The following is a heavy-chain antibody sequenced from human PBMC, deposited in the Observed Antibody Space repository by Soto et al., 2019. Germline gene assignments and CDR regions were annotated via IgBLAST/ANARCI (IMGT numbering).Heavy chain of an antibody. J-gene: IGHJ4*02. CDR1: GYSFTSYW. D-gene: IGHD2-15*01. Sequence: GESLKISCKGSGYSFTSYWIGWVRQMPGKGLEWMGIIYPGDSDTRYSPSFQGQVTISADKSISTAYLQWSSLKASDTAMYYCARPLWGSKCSGGSCYSQPFDYWGQGTLVTVSS. V-gene: IGHV5-51*01. CDR2: IYPGDSDT. CDR3: ARPLWGSKCSGGSCYSQPFDY.